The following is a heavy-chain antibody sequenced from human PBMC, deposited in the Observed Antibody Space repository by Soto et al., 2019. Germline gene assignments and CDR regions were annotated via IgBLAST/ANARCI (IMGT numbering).Heavy chain of an antibody. CDR2: IWYDGSNK. CDR3: ARDSVYYDSSGYYYVDYFDY. D-gene: IGHD3-22*01. CDR1: GFTFSSYG. J-gene: IGHJ4*02. Sequence: GGSLRLSCAASGFTFSSYGMHWVRQAPGKGLEWVAVIWYDGSNKYYADSVKGRFTISRDNSKNTLYLQMNSLRAEDTAVYYCARDSVYYDSSGYYYVDYFDYWGQGTLVTVS. V-gene: IGHV3-33*01.